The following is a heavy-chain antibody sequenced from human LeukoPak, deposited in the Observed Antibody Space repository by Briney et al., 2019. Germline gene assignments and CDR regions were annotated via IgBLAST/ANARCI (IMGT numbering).Heavy chain of an antibody. J-gene: IGHJ5*02. CDR1: GYTFTSYD. Sequence: GASVKVSCKASGYTFTSYDINWVRQATGQGLEWMGGIIPIFGTANYAQKFQGRVTITADESTSTAYMELSSLRSEDTAVYYCARDLRWFGELLPLNWFDPWGQGTLVTVSS. D-gene: IGHD3-10*01. V-gene: IGHV1-69*13. CDR3: ARDLRWFGELLPLNWFDP. CDR2: IIPIFGTA.